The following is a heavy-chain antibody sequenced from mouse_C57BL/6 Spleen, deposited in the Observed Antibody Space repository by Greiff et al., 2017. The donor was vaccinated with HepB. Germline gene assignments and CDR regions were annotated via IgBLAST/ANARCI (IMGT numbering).Heavy chain of an antibody. CDR1: GYAFSSSW. CDR2: IYPGDGDT. J-gene: IGHJ1*03. V-gene: IGHV1-82*01. Sequence: QVQLQQSGPELVKPGASVKISCKASGYAFSSSWMNWVKQRPGKGLEWIGRIYPGDGDTNYNGKFKGKATLTADKSSSTAYMQLSSLTSEDSAVYFCARSNYYGSSYGWYFDVWGTGTTVTVSS. CDR3: ARSNYYGSSYGWYFDV. D-gene: IGHD1-1*01.